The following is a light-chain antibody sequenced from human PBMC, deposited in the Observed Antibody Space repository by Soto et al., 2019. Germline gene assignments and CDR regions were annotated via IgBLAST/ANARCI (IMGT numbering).Light chain of an antibody. CDR1: QSLYNN. CDR2: HAS. J-gene: IGKJ4*02. Sequence: EIVMTHSPATLSVSPGERATLSCRASQSLYNNLAWYQQIPGQAPRLLIYHASTRATGISARFSGSGSGTELTLTISSLQSEDFAVYYCQQYNNWPLTFGGGTKVEIK. V-gene: IGKV3-15*01. CDR3: QQYNNWPLT.